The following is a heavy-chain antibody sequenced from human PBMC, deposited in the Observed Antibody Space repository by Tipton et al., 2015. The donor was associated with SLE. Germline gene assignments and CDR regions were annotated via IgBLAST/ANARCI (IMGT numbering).Heavy chain of an antibody. J-gene: IGHJ4*02. D-gene: IGHD5-24*01. V-gene: IGHV4-4*07. CDR3: ARVHRDGYNEDFDY. CDR1: GGSISSYY. CDR2: FYTSGST. Sequence: TLSLTCTVSGGSISSYYWSWIRQPAGKGLEWIGRFYTSGSTNYNPSLKSRVTMSVDTSKNQFSLKLSSVTAADTAVYYCARVHRDGYNEDFDYWGQGTLVTVSS.